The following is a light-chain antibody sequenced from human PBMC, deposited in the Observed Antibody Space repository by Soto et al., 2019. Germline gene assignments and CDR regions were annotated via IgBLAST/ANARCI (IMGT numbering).Light chain of an antibody. J-gene: IGKJ2*02. CDR2: GAS. V-gene: IGKV3-15*01. CDR1: QSVSSN. Sequence: EIVMTQSPATLSVSPGERATLSCRASQSVSSNLAWYQQKPGQAPRLLIYGASTRATGIPARFSGSGSGTEFTLTISSLHSEDFAVYYCQQYNNWPRGTFGQGTKLAIK. CDR3: QQYNNWPRGT.